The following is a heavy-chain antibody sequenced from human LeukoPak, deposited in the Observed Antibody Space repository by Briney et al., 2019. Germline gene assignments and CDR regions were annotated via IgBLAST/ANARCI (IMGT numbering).Heavy chain of an antibody. CDR3: ARPVMPYYYDSSGYPPGAFDI. V-gene: IGHV4-59*08. D-gene: IGHD3-22*01. J-gene: IGHJ3*02. CDR2: IYYSGST. CDR1: GGSISSYY. Sequence: PSETLSLTCTVSGGSISSYYWSWIRQPPGKGLEWIGYIYYSGSTNYNPSLKGRVTISVDTSKNQFSLKLSSVTAADTAVYYCARPVMPYYYDSSGYPPGAFDIWGQGTMVTVSS.